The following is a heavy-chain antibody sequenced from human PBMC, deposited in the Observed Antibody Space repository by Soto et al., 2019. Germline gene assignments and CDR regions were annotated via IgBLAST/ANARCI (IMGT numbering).Heavy chain of an antibody. J-gene: IGHJ4*02. D-gene: IGHD2-15*01. CDR2: IVVGSGNT. CDR3: AADRYCSGGSCYRTDY. Sequence: ASVKVSCKASGFTFTSSAVQWVRQARGQRLEWIGWIVVGSGNTNYAQKFQERVTITRDMSTSTAYMELSSLRSEDTAVYYCAADRYCSGGSCYRTDYWGQGTLVTVSS. V-gene: IGHV1-58*01. CDR1: GFTFTSSA.